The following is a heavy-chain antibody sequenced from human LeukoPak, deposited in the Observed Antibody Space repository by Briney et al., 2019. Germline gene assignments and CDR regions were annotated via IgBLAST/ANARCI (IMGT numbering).Heavy chain of an antibody. CDR2: FDPEDGET. V-gene: IGHV1-24*01. CDR1: GYTLTELS. D-gene: IGHD3-16*01. Sequence: GASVKVSFKVSGYTLTELSMHWVRQAPGKGLEWMGGFDPEDGETIYAQKFQGRVTITEDTSTDTAYMELSSLRSEDTAVYYCATDLGPYHFDYWGQGTLVTVSS. CDR3: ATDLGPYHFDY. J-gene: IGHJ4*02.